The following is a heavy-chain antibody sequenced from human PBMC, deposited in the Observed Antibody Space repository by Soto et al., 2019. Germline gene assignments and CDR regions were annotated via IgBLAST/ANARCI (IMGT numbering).Heavy chain of an antibody. D-gene: IGHD3-3*01. J-gene: IGHJ4*02. CDR1: GFTFSSYA. CDR2: ISGSGGST. CDR3: AKFGLGKRFWSGYQGYVDY. V-gene: IGHV3-23*01. Sequence: EVQLLESGGGLVQPGGSLRLSCAASGFTFSSYAMSWVRQAPGKGLEWVSAISGSGGSTYYADSVKGRFTISRDNSKNTLYLQMNSLRAEDTAVYYCAKFGLGKRFWSGYQGYVDYWGQGTLVTVSS.